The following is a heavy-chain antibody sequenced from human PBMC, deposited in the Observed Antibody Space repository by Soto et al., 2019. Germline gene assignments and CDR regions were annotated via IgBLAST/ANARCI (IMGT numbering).Heavy chain of an antibody. D-gene: IGHD2-2*01. Sequence: QVTLKESGPVLVKPTETLTLTCTVYGFSLSNARMDVSWIRQPPGKALEWLAHIFSNDEKSYSTSLKSRLTISKDTSKSQVVLTMTNTDPVDTATYYCAHGVVAGWAFDNWGQGTMVTVSS. V-gene: IGHV2-26*01. CDR3: AHGVVAGWAFDN. J-gene: IGHJ3*02. CDR1: GFSLSNARMD. CDR2: IFSNDEK.